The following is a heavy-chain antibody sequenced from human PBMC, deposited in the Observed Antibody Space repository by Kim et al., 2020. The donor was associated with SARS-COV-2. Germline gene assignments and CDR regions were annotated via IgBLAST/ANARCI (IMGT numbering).Heavy chain of an antibody. J-gene: IGHJ4*02. Sequence: GGSLRLSCAASGFTFNNAWMTWVRQAPGKGLEWGGRIKSNADGGATDYAASVRCRFTILRDDSKDMLHLQMNSLKTEDTAVYYCVSFRLDYWGQGTLVTVSS. D-gene: IGHD3-9*01. CDR1: GFTFNNAW. CDR2: IKSNADGGAT. CDR3: VSFRLDY. V-gene: IGHV3-15*01.